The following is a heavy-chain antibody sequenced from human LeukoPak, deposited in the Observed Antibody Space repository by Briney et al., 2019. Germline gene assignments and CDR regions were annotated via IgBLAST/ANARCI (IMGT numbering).Heavy chain of an antibody. D-gene: IGHD2-15*01. Sequence: GESLKISCKGSGYSFTSYWIGWVRQMPGKGLEWMGIIYPGDSDTRYSPSFQGQVTISADKSISTAYLQWSSLKASDTAMYYXXXXXXLXXCSGGSCLNWFDPWGQGTLVTVSS. J-gene: IGHJ5*02. CDR1: GYSFTSYW. CDR2: IYPGDSDT. CDR3: XXXXXLXXCSGGSCLNWFDP. V-gene: IGHV5-51*01.